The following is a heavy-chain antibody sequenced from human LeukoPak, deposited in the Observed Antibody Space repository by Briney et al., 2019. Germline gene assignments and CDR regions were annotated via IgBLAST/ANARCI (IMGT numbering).Heavy chain of an antibody. CDR1: GGSVRDNY. Sequence: SETLSLTCAVYGGSVRDNYWSWLRQPAGKGLEWIGRIYTSGSTNYNPSLKSRVTISVDTSKNQFSLKLSSVTAADTAVYYCARVAIQIEYCSSTSCYSEFAYYYYMDVWGKGTTVTVSS. D-gene: IGHD2-2*02. CDR3: ARVAIQIEYCSSTSCYSEFAYYYYMDV. CDR2: IYTSGST. J-gene: IGHJ6*03. V-gene: IGHV4-59*10.